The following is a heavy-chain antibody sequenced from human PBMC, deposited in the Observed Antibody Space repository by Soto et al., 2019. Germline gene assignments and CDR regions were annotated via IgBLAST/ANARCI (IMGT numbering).Heavy chain of an antibody. J-gene: IGHJ6*02. CDR2: IWYDGSNK. V-gene: IGHV3-33*01. Sequence: QVQLVESGGGVVQPGRSLRLSCAASGFTFSSYGMHWVRQASGKGLEWVAVIWYDGSNKYYADSVKGRFTISRDNSKDTLYLQMNSLRAEDTAVYYCARDRGYYGMDVWGQGTTVTVSS. CDR3: ARDRGYYGMDV. CDR1: GFTFSSYG.